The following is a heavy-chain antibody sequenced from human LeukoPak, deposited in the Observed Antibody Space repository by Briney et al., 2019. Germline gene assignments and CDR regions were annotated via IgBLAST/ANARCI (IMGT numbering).Heavy chain of an antibody. J-gene: IGHJ4*02. CDR3: AKDYAVGSIDY. V-gene: IGHV3-53*01. CDR1: GFTVSSNY. Sequence: GGSLRLSCAASGFTVSSNYMSWVRQAPGKGLEWVSIIYSGGSTFYADSVRGRFTISRDNSKNTVSLQMESLRAEDTALYYCAKDYAVGSIDYWGQGTLVTVSS. CDR2: IYSGGST. D-gene: IGHD3-16*01.